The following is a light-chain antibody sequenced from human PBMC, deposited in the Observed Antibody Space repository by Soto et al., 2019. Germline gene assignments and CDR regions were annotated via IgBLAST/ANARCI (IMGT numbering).Light chain of an antibody. CDR3: QQYNSYPWT. V-gene: IGKV1-5*03. CDR2: KAS. J-gene: IGKJ1*01. Sequence: DIQMTQSPSTLSASVGDRVTITCRASQTISSWLAWYQQKPGKAPKLLIYKASTLKSGVPSRFSGSGSGTEFTLTISSLQPDDFATYLCQQYNSYPWTFGQGTKVDI. CDR1: QTISSW.